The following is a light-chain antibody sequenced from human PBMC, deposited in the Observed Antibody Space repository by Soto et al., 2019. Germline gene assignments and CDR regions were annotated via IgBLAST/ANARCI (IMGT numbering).Light chain of an antibody. CDR3: LQDYNFRRT. Sequence: AIQMTQSPSSLFPSLGDRVTITCREGQAFRIDLGWYKQKPGKALTLLIYVASILQSGVPSRFSGSGSGTDFTLTISSLQPEDFASYYCLQDYNFRRTFGQGTKVEIK. J-gene: IGKJ1*01. CDR2: VAS. CDR1: QAFRID. V-gene: IGKV1-6*01.